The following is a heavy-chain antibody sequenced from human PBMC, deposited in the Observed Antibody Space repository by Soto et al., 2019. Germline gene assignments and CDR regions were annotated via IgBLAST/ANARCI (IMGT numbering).Heavy chain of an antibody. CDR2: IYYSGST. V-gene: IGHV4-59*01. J-gene: IGHJ3*02. CDR1: GGSISSYY. Sequence: SETLSLTCTVSGGSISSYYWSWIRQPPGKGLEWIGYIYYSGSTNYNPSLKSRVTISVDTSKNQFSLKLSSVTAADTAVYYCARGRDGYNDAFDIWCQGTMVTVSS. CDR3: ARGRDGYNDAFDI. D-gene: IGHD5-12*01.